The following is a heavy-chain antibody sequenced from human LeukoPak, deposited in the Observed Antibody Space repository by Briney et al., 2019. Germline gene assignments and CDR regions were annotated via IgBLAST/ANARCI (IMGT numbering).Heavy chain of an antibody. D-gene: IGHD3-9*01. V-gene: IGHV4-59*01. CDR3: ARDHYDILTGHRGFDP. CDR2: IYYSGTT. CDR1: GGSISSYY. J-gene: IGHJ5*02. Sequence: PSETLSLTCTVSGGSISSYYWSWIRQPPGKGLEWIGFIYYSGTTNYNPSLKSRVTISVDTSKNQFSLKLSSVTAADTAVYYCARDHYDILTGHRGFDPWGQGTLVTVSS.